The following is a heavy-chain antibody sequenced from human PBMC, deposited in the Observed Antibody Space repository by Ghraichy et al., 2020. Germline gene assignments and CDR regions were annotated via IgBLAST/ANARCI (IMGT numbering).Heavy chain of an antibody. Sequence: SETLSLTCTVSGGSVSSGSYYWSWIRQPPGKGLEWIGYIYYSGSTNYNPSLKSRVTISVDTSKNQFSLKLSSVTAADTAVYYCARSTVLGYCSSTSCPSGMDVWGQGTTVTVSS. CDR3: ARSTVLGYCSSTSCPSGMDV. CDR1: GGSVSSGSYY. V-gene: IGHV4-61*01. CDR2: IYYSGST. J-gene: IGHJ6*02. D-gene: IGHD2-2*01.